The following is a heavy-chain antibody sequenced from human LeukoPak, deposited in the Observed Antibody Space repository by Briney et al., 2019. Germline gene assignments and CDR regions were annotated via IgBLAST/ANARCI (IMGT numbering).Heavy chain of an antibody. Sequence: GGSLRLSCAASGFTFSSYGMSWVRQAPGKGLEWVSAISGSGGTIYYADSVKGRFTISRDNSKSTLYLQMNSLRAEDTGVYHCARRLDSVGGRDFDLWGRGTLVTVSS. D-gene: IGHD1-26*01. CDR2: ISGSGGTI. CDR1: GFTFSSYG. J-gene: IGHJ2*01. V-gene: IGHV3-23*01. CDR3: ARRLDSVGGRDFDL.